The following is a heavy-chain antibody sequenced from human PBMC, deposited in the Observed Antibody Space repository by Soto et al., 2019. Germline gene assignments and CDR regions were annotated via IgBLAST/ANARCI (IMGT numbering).Heavy chain of an antibody. Sequence: PSETLSLTCIVSGRSISSYYWSWIRQPPGKGLEWIGYIYYSGSTNYNPSLKSRVTISVDTSKNQFSLKLSSVTAADTAVYYCARHLGLIRRPRYSSSWSDYYYGMDVWGQGTTVT. CDR3: ARHLGLIRRPRYSSSWSDYYYGMDV. V-gene: IGHV4-59*08. J-gene: IGHJ6*02. CDR1: GRSISSYY. D-gene: IGHD6-13*01. CDR2: IYYSGST.